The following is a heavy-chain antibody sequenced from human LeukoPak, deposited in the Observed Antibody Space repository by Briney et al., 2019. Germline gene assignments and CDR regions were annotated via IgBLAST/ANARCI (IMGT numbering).Heavy chain of an antibody. CDR2: MNPDGSTK. CDR1: GFAFSSSW. V-gene: IGHV3-7*05. D-gene: IGHD5-12*01. Sequence: GGSLRLSCVASGFAFSSSWMAWVRQAPGKGLEWVANMNPDGSTKNYVDSVRGRFTISRDNAKNLLYLQMNSLRVYDTAVYYCARDSGYSAFDYWGQGTLVTVSS. CDR3: ARDSGYSAFDY. J-gene: IGHJ4*02.